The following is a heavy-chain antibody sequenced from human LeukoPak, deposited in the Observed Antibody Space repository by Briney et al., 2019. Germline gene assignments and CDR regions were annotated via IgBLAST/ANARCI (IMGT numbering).Heavy chain of an antibody. Sequence: GGSLRLSCAASGFTFSSYAMHWVRQAPGKGLEWVAVISYDGSNKYYTDSVKGRFTISRDNSKNTLFLQMNSLRAEDTAVYYCARDGGLAAPYHYGMDVWGQGTTVTVSS. CDR1: GFTFSSYA. CDR2: ISYDGSNK. D-gene: IGHD6-19*01. V-gene: IGHV3-30-3*01. CDR3: ARDGGLAAPYHYGMDV. J-gene: IGHJ6*02.